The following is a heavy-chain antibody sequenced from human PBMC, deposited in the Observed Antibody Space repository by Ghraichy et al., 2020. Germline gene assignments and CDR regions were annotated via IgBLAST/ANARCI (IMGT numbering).Heavy chain of an antibody. D-gene: IGHD4-11*01. CDR3: ARAVSLPQKGKPRNAFDI. J-gene: IGHJ3*02. CDR1: GYTFTGYY. Sequence: ASVKVSCKASGYTFTGYYMHWVRQAPGQGLEWMGWINPNSGGTNYAQKFQGRVTMTRDTSISTAYMELSRLRSDDTAVYYCARAVSLPQKGKPRNAFDIWGQGTMVTVSS. CDR2: INPNSGGT. V-gene: IGHV1-2*02.